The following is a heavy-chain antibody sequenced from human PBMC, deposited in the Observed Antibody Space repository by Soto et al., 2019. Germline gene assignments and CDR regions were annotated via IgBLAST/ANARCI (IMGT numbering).Heavy chain of an antibody. CDR3: ARGAVAGRNYYFDY. Sequence: GASVKVSCKASGGTFSSYAISWVRQAPGQGLEWMGGIIPIFGTANYAQKFQGRVTITADESTSTAYMELSSLRSEDTAVYYCARGAVAGRNYYFDYWGQGTLVTVSS. J-gene: IGHJ4*02. D-gene: IGHD6-19*01. CDR1: GGTFSSYA. V-gene: IGHV1-69*13. CDR2: IIPIFGTA.